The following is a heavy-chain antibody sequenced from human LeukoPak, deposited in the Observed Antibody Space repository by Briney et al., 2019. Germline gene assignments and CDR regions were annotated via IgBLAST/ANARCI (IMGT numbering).Heavy chain of an antibody. CDR2: ISAYNGNT. Sequence: GASVKVSCKASGYTFTSYGISWVRQAPGQGLEWMGWISAYNGNTNYAQKLQGRVTMTTDTSTSTAYMELRSLRSDDTAVYYCARIPGYCSSTGCSWVWAFDYWGQGTLVTVSS. CDR3: ARIPGYCSSTGCSWVWAFDY. CDR1: GYTFTSYG. J-gene: IGHJ4*02. V-gene: IGHV1-18*01. D-gene: IGHD2-2*01.